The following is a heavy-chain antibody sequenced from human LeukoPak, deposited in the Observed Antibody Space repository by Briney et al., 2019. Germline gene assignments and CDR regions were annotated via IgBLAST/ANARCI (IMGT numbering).Heavy chain of an antibody. CDR1: GFTFSSYA. V-gene: IGHV3-23*01. D-gene: IGHD6-13*01. CDR3: AKPGAAAFNYYYYGMDV. Sequence: GGSLRLSCAASGFTFSSYAMSWVRQAPGKGLEWVSAISGSGGSTYYADSVKGRFTISRDNSKNTLYLQMNSLRAEDTAVYYCAKPGAAAFNYYYYGMDVWGQGTTVTVSS. CDR2: ISGSGGST. J-gene: IGHJ6*02.